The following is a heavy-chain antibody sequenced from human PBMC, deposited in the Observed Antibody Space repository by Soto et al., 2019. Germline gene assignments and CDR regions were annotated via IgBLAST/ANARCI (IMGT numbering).Heavy chain of an antibody. V-gene: IGHV1-69*01. J-gene: IGHJ6*02. CDR3: ARETSDCSGGSCYYYYYGMDV. Sequence: QVQLVQSGAEVKKPGSSVKVSCKASGGTFSSYAISWVRQAPGQGLEWMGGIIPIFGTANYAQKFQGRVTITADESTSTAYMELSSLSSEDTAVYYCARETSDCSGGSCYYYYYGMDVWGQGTTVTVSS. D-gene: IGHD2-15*01. CDR1: GGTFSSYA. CDR2: IIPIFGTA.